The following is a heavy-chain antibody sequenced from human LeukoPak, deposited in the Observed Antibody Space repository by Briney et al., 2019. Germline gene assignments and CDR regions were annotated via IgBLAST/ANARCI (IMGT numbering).Heavy chain of an antibody. CDR1: GYTFTSYY. CDR3: ARDYPDEYCGGDCYYGMDV. CDR2: INPSGGST. V-gene: IGHV1-46*01. Sequence: ASVKVSCKASGYTFTSYYMHWVRQAPGQGLEWMGIINPSGGSTSYAQKFQGRVTMTRDTSTSTVYMELSSLRSEDTAVYCCARDYPDEYCGGDCYYGMDVWGQGTTVTVSS. D-gene: IGHD2-21*01. J-gene: IGHJ6*02.